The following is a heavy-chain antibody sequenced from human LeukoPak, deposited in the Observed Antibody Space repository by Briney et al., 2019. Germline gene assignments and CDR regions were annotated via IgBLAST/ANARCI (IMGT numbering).Heavy chain of an antibody. CDR1: EFSVGSNY. CDR2: ISGSGGST. V-gene: IGHV3-23*01. CDR3: AKVSYNYGSGSYFDH. D-gene: IGHD3-10*01. J-gene: IGHJ4*02. Sequence: GGSLRLSCAASEFSVGSNYMTWVRQAPGKGLEWVSDISGSGGSTYYADSVKGRFTISRDNSKNSLYLQMNSLRAEDTAVYYCAKVSYNYGSGSYFDHWGQGTLVTVSS.